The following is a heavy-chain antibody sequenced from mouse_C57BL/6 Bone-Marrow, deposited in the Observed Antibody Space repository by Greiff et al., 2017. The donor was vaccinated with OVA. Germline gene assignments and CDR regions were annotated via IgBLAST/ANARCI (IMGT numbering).Heavy chain of an antibody. CDR2: IWSGGST. Sequence: VQLQESGPGLVQPSQSLSITCTVSGFSLTSYGVHWVRQSPGKGLEWLGVIWSGGSTDYNAAFISRLSISKDNSKSQVFFKMNSLQADDTAIYYCARSYEVRGYYAMDYWGQGTSVTVSS. J-gene: IGHJ4*01. V-gene: IGHV2-2*01. CDR1: GFSLTSYG. D-gene: IGHD2-3*01. CDR3: ARSYEVRGYYAMDY.